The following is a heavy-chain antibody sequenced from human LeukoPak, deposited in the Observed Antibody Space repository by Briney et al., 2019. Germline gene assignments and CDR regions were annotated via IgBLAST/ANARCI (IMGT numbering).Heavy chain of an antibody. CDR1: GGSFSGYY. CDR3: ARGSPYSGYDRRNDY. V-gene: IGHV4-34*01. D-gene: IGHD5-12*01. CDR2: INHSGST. Sequence: PSETLSLTCAVYGGSFSGYYWSWIRQPPGKGLEWIGEINHSGSTNYNPSLKSRVTISVDTSKNQFSLKLSSVTAADTAVYYCARGSPYSGYDRRNDYWGRGTLVTVSS. J-gene: IGHJ4*02.